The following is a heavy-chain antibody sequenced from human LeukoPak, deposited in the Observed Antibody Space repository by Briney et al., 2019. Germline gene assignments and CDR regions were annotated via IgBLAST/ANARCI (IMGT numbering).Heavy chain of an antibody. CDR2: ISWNSGSI. J-gene: IGHJ4*02. CDR1: GFTFDDYA. CDR3: AKSSGWHQQYYLDY. V-gene: IGHV3-9*01. D-gene: IGHD6-19*01. Sequence: GGSLRLSCAASGFTFDDYAMHWVRQAPGKGLEWVSGISWNSGSIGYADSVKGRFTISRDNAKNSLYLQMNSLRAEDTALYYCAKSSGWHQQYYLDYWGQGTLVTVSS.